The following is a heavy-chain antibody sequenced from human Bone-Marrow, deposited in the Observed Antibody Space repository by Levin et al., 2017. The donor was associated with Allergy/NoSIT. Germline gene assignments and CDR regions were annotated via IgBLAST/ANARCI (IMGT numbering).Heavy chain of an antibody. D-gene: IGHD3-3*01. J-gene: IGHJ4*02. V-gene: IGHV4-59*02. CDR3: ARGILAWSRYQPMYYFDY. CDR2: VYYTGGT. CDR1: GDSVSRDY. Sequence: SETLSLTCTVSGDSVSRDYWSWIRQPPGKGLEWIGYVYYTGGTNYNRSLKSRLTISVDVSKNQVSLNLTSVTAAATAVYYCARGILAWSRYQPMYYFDYWGQGTRVTVAS.